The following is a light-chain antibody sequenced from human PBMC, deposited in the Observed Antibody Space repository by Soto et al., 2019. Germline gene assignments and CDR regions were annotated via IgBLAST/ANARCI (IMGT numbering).Light chain of an antibody. CDR1: SSDVGGYNY. J-gene: IGLJ2*01. V-gene: IGLV2-14*01. CDR2: DVS. CDR3: SSYTSSSIVV. Sequence: QSALTQPASVSWSPGQSITISCTGTSSDVGGYNYVSWYQQRPGKAPKLTIYDVSNRPSGVSNRFSGSKSGNTASLTISGLQAEDEADYYCSSYTSSSIVVFGGGTKLTVL.